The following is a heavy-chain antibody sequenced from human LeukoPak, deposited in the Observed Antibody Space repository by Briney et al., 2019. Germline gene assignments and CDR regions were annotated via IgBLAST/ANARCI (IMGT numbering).Heavy chain of an antibody. Sequence: SVKVSCKASGYTFTSYGISWVRQAPGQGLEWMGWISAYNGNTNYAQKLQGRVTMTTDTSTSTAYMELRSLRSDDTAVYYCAAGNYYDSSGYYHLGYFDYWGQGTLVTVSS. V-gene: IGHV1-18*01. CDR1: GYTFTSYG. J-gene: IGHJ4*02. CDR2: ISAYNGNT. D-gene: IGHD3-22*01. CDR3: AAGNYYDSSGYYHLGYFDY.